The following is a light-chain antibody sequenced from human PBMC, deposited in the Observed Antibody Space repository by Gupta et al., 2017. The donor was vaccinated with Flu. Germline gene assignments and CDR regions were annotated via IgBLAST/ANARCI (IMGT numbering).Light chain of an antibody. J-gene: IGKJ2*01. CDR3: QQDNSIRST. Sequence: DIQMTQSPSTLSASVGDRVTITCRASQSISSWLAWYQQKPGKAPKLLIYKASSLESGVPSRFSGSGSGTEFTLTISSLQPDDFATYYCQQDNSIRSTFGQGTKLEIK. CDR1: QSISSW. CDR2: KAS. V-gene: IGKV1-5*03.